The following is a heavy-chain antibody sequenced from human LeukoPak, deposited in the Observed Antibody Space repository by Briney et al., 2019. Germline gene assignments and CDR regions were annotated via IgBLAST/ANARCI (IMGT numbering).Heavy chain of an antibody. V-gene: IGHV3-30*02. J-gene: IGHJ4*02. CDR2: VRNDGFDT. D-gene: IGHD3-3*01. CDR3: PRYDFWSGKPDY. Sequence: PGGSLRLSCVTSGLTFTNHGFHWLRQSAGRGLEWVAFVRNDGFDTYHSNSVKGRFSISRDDSKNTVYLQMNSLRAEDTAVYYCPRYDFWSGKPDYWGQGTLVTVSS. CDR1: GLTFTNHG.